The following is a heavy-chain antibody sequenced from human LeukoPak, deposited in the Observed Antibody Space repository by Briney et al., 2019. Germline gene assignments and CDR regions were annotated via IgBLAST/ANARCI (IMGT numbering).Heavy chain of an antibody. CDR3: ARGYYYDSSGYWRTDAFDI. D-gene: IGHD3-22*01. J-gene: IGHJ3*02. V-gene: IGHV4-59*12. CDR2: IYYSGST. Sequence: SETLSLTCTVSGGSISSYYWSWIRQPPGKGLEWIGYIYYSGSTNYNPSLMSRVTISVDTSKNQFSLKLSSVTAADTAVYYCARGYYYDSSGYWRTDAFDIWGQGTMVTVSS. CDR1: GGSISSYY.